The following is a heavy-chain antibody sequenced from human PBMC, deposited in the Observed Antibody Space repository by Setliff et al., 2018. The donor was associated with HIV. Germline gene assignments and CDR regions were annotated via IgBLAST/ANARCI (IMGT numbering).Heavy chain of an antibody. D-gene: IGHD6-13*01. Sequence: PSETLSLTCTVSGDSISRGPYYWSWIRQSAGRGLEWIGRVYTNGDTNYNPSLRGRVIISVESSKNHFFLTLVSLTAADTALYYCARCPSNHMTEAGKKTINYHHMNVCGRGTTVTVSS. CDR2: VYTNGDT. CDR1: GDSISRGPYY. CDR3: ARCPSNHMTEAGKKTINYHHMNV. J-gene: IGHJ6*03. V-gene: IGHV4-61*02.